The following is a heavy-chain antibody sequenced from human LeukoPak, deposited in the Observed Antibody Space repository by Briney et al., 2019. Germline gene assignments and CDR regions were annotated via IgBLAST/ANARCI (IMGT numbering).Heavy chain of an antibody. CDR2: ISAYNGNT. V-gene: IGHV1-18*01. CDR3: ARADSGSYWGGFDP. Sequence: ASVKVSCKASGYTFTSYGISWVRQAPGQGLEWMGWISAYNGNTNYAQKLQGRVTMTTDTSTSTAYMELRSLRSDDTAVYYCARADSGSYWGGFDPWGQGTLVTVSS. J-gene: IGHJ5*02. CDR1: GYTFTSYG. D-gene: IGHD1-26*01.